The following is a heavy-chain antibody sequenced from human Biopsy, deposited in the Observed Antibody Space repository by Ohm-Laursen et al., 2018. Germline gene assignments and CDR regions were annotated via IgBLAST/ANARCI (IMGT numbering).Heavy chain of an antibody. J-gene: IGHJ3*02. CDR3: AGIVLGPTNDAFDI. Sequence: TLTLTCSVSGDSIRNYYWSWIRQAAGKVLEWIGRIYPGGGTIYNPSLKSRVTMSVDTSKNHFSLNLNSVTAADTAVYYCAGIVLGPTNDAFDIWGQGTMVTVSS. V-gene: IGHV4-4*07. D-gene: IGHD1-26*01. CDR1: GDSIRNYY. CDR2: IYPGGGT.